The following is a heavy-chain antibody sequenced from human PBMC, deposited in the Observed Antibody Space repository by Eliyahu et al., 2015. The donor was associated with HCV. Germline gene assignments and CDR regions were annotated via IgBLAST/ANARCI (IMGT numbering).Heavy chain of an antibody. V-gene: IGHV1-69*01. D-gene: IGHD1-26*01. CDR1: GGTFSKYA. CDR2: ITPIFGTA. J-gene: IGHJ4*02. CDR3: ARGPEGPDSGNYYYFY. Sequence: QVQLVQSGAEVKKPGSSVKVSCKASGGTFSKYAISWVRQAPGQGLEWMGGITPIFGTANYAQKFQGRVTITADESTSTVYMEVRSLRSEDTAVFYCARGPEGPDSGNYYYFYWGQGTLVTVSS.